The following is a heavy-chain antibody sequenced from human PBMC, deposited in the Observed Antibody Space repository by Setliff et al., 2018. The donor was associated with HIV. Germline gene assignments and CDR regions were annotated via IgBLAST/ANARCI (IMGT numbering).Heavy chain of an antibody. Sequence: GGSLRLSCVASGFSFNTAWMSWVRQAPGKGLEWVGRIKSKTDGGTTDYAAPVKGRFTISRDDSKNTLYLQMNSLKTEDTAVYYCTTGPRYSYGRFDYWGQGTLVTVSS. CDR2: IKSKTDGGTT. CDR1: GFSFNTAW. CDR3: TTGPRYSYGRFDY. J-gene: IGHJ4*02. V-gene: IGHV3-15*01. D-gene: IGHD5-18*01.